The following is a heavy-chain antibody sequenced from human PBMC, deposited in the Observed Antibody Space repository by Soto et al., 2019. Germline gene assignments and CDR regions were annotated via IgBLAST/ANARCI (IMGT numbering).Heavy chain of an antibody. Sequence: PWGSLRLSCAASGFTFSSYGIHFFRHSPFKGLEWVAVIWYDGSNKYYADSVKGRFTISRDNSKNTLYLQMNSLRAEDTAVYYCARDANYYDSSGYYGYWGQGTLVTVSS. D-gene: IGHD3-22*01. CDR2: IWYDGSNK. CDR3: ARDANYYDSSGYYGY. CDR1: GFTFSSYG. V-gene: IGHV3-33*01. J-gene: IGHJ4*02.